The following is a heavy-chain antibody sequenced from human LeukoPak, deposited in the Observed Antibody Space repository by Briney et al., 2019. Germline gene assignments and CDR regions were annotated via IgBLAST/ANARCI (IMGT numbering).Heavy chain of an antibody. D-gene: IGHD6-13*01. J-gene: IGHJ4*02. CDR2: IIPILGIA. CDR1: GYTFTSYG. CDR3: ARGGEAAAGSYYFDY. V-gene: IGHV1-69*04. Sequence: SVKVSCKASGYTFTSYGISWVRQAPGQGLEWMGRIIPILGIANYAQKFQGRVTITADKSTSTAYMELSSLRSEDTAVYYCARGGEAAAGSYYFDYWGQGTLVTVSS.